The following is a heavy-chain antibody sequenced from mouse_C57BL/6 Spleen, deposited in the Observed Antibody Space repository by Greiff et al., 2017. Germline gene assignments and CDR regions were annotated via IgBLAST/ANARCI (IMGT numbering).Heavy chain of an antibody. D-gene: IGHD2-13*01. CDR2: IYPGSGST. V-gene: IGHV1-55*01. J-gene: IGHJ3*01. CDR1: GYTFTSYW. Sequence: QVQLQQPGAELVKPGASVTMSCKASGYTFTSYWITWVKQRPGQGLEWIGDIYPGSGSTNYNEKFKSKATLTVYTSSSTAYMQLSSLTSEDSAVFYCARECDSWFAYWGQGTLVTVSA. CDR3: ARECDSWFAY.